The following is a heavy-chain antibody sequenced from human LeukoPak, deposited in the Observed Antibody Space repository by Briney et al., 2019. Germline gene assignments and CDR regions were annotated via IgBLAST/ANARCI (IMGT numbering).Heavy chain of an antibody. D-gene: IGHD3-22*01. V-gene: IGHV3-11*01. CDR3: ARDGPSVAESYYYDSSGYYPDY. Sequence: GGSLRLSCAASGFTFSDYYMSWIRQAPGKGLEWVSYISSSGSTIYYADSVKGRFTISRDNAKNSLYLQMNSLRAEDTAVYYCARDGPSVAESYYYDSSGYYPDYWGQGTLVTVSS. CDR2: ISSSGSTI. J-gene: IGHJ4*02. CDR1: GFTFSDYY.